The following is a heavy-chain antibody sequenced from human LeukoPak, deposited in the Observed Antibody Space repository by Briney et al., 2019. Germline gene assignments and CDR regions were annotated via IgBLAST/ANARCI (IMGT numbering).Heavy chain of an antibody. CDR2: FDPEDGET. CDR3: ATVRELIGAFDI. V-gene: IGHV1-24*01. J-gene: IGHJ3*02. CDR1: GYTLTELS. Sequence: ASVKVSCTVSGYTLTELSMHWVRQAPGKGLEWMGGFDPEDGETIYAQKFQGRVTMTEDTSTDTAYMELSSLRSEDTAVYYCATVRELIGAFDIWGQGTMVTVSS. D-gene: IGHD1-26*01.